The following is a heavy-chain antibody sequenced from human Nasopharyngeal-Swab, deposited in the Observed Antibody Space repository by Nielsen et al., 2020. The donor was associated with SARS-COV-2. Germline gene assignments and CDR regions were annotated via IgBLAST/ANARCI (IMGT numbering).Heavy chain of an antibody. Sequence: GGSLRLSCAASGFTFSSYGMHWVRQAPGKGLEWVAVTRYDGSNKYYADSVKGRFTISRDNSKNTLYLQMNSLRAEDTAVYYCARDGSSSYDYWGQGTLVTVSS. CDR2: TRYDGSNK. CDR3: ARDGSSSYDY. V-gene: IGHV3-33*01. CDR1: GFTFSSYG. D-gene: IGHD6-13*01. J-gene: IGHJ4*02.